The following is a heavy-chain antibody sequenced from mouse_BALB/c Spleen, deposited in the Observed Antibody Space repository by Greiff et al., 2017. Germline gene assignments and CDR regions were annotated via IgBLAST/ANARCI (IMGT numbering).Heavy chain of an antibody. CDR2: INSNGGST. V-gene: IGHV5-6-3*01. D-gene: IGHD1-1*01. CDR1: GFTFSSYG. CDR3: ASRYYGSSYQFDY. Sequence: EVMLVESGGGLVQPGGSLKLSCAASGFTFSSYGMSWVRQTPDKRLELVATINSNGGSTYYPDSVKGRFTISRDNAKNTLYLQMSSLKSEDTAMYYCASRYYGSSYQFDYWGQGTTLTVSS. J-gene: IGHJ2*01.